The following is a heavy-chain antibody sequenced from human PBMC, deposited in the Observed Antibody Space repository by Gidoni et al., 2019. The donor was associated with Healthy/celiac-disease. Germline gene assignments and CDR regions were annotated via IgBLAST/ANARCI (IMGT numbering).Heavy chain of an antibody. J-gene: IGHJ6*02. Sequence: QVQLQESGPGLVKPSETLSLTCTVSGGSISSYYWSWIRQPPGKGLEWIGYIYYSGSTNYNPSLKSRVTISVDTSKNQFSLKLSSVTAADTAVYYCARDYDFWSGYYPGAGMDVWGQGTTVTVSS. D-gene: IGHD3-3*01. CDR2: IYYSGST. CDR3: ARDYDFWSGYYPGAGMDV. V-gene: IGHV4-59*01. CDR1: GGSISSYY.